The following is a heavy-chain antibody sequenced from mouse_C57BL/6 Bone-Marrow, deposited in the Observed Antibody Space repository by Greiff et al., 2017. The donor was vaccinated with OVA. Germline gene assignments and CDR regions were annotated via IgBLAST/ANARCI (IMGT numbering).Heavy chain of an antibody. CDR1: GYSITSGYY. Sequence: EVQLVESGPGLVKPSQSLSLTCSVTGYSITSGYYWNWIRQFPGNKLEWMGYISYDGSNNYNPSLKNRISITRDTSKNQFFLKLNSVTTEDTATYYCARYGYYAPDYWGQGTTLTVSS. D-gene: IGHD2-3*01. J-gene: IGHJ2*01. CDR3: ARYGYYAPDY. CDR2: ISYDGSN. V-gene: IGHV3-6*01.